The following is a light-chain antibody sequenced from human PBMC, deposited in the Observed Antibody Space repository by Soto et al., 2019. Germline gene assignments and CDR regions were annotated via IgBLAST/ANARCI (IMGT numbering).Light chain of an antibody. CDR2: DVS. Sequence: SVLTQPASVSGSPGQSITISCTGSSSDVGSYNRVSWYQQPPNTAPKLIIYDVSNRPSGVPDRFSGSKSGNTASLTISGLQAEDEADYYCNSYTTSSTYVFGTGTKVTVL. CDR1: SSDVGSYNR. J-gene: IGLJ1*01. CDR3: NSYTTSSTYV. V-gene: IGLV2-18*02.